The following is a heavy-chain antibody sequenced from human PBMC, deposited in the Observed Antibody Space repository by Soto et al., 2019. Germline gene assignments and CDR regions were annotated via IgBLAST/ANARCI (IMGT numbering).Heavy chain of an antibody. J-gene: IGHJ6*02. V-gene: IGHV3-21*01. CDR3: ASHSRSGYYEYYYYGMDV. CDR2: ISSSSSYI. D-gene: IGHD3-3*01. Sequence: PGGSLRLSCAASGFTFSSYSMNWVRQAPGKGLEWVSSISSSSSYIYYADSVKGRFTISRDNAKNSLYLQMNSLRAEDTAVYYCASHSRSGYYEYYYYGMDVWGQGTTVTV. CDR1: GFTFSSYS.